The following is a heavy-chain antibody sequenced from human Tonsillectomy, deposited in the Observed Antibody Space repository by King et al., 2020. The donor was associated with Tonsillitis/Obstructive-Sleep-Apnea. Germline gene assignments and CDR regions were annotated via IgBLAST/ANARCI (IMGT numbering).Heavy chain of an antibody. CDR3: ARGRTTVTSSNDY. J-gene: IGHJ4*02. Sequence: VQLVESGGGVVQPGRSLRLSCAASGFTFSSYAMHWVRQAPGKGLEWGAVISYDGSNKNSADSVKGRFTISRDNSKNTLYLQMNSLIAEDTAVYYCARGRTTVTSSNDYWGQGTLVTVSS. CDR1: GFTFSSYA. V-gene: IGHV3-30*16. D-gene: IGHD4-17*01. CDR2: ISYDGSNK.